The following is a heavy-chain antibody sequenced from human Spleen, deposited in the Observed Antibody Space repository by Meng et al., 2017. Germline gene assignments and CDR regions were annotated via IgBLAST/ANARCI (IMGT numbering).Heavy chain of an antibody. CDR1: GYTFTSYG. J-gene: IGHJ6*02. D-gene: IGHD6-19*01. V-gene: IGHV1-8*03. CDR3: ARGQGSGWYTFSTYYYYGMDV. CDR2: LNTNSGNT. Sequence: ASVKVSCKASGYTFTSYGISWVRQAPGQGLEWMGWLNTNSGNTAYAQKFQGRVTITRDTSISTAYMELSNLTSEDTAVYYCARGQGSGWYTFSTYYYYGMDVWGQGTTVTVSS.